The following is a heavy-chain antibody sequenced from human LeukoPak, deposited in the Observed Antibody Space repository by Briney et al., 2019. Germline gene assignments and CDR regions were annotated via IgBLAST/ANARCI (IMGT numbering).Heavy chain of an antibody. J-gene: IGHJ4*02. Sequence: GGSLRLSCAASGFTFSSYAMIWVRQAPGEGLEWVSAISGSGGSTYYADSVKGRFTISRDNSKNTLYLQMNSLRAEDTAVYYCAKDAIQLPATATVYFDYWGQGTLVTVSS. CDR1: GFTFSSYA. V-gene: IGHV3-23*01. CDR3: AKDAIQLPATATVYFDY. CDR2: ISGSGGST. D-gene: IGHD2-15*01.